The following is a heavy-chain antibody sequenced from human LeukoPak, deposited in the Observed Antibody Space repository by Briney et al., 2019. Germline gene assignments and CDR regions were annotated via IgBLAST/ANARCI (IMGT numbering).Heavy chain of an antibody. CDR2: MSDSGGRT. CDR1: GITLSNYG. CDR3: AKRGVVIRVILVGLEEEAYYFDS. D-gene: IGHD3-22*01. Sequence: GGSLRLSCAVSGITLSNYGMSWVRQAPGKGLEWVAGMSDSGGRTNYADSVKGRFNISRDNPKNTLCLQMNGLRAEDTAVYFCAKRGVVIRVILVGLEEEAYYFDSWGQGTLVTVSS. V-gene: IGHV3-23*01. J-gene: IGHJ4*02.